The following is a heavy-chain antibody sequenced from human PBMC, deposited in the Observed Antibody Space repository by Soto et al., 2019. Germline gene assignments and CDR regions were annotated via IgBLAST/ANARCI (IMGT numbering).Heavy chain of an antibody. J-gene: IGHJ4*02. CDR1: GYSFEDYS. Sequence: ESGGAMVQPGRSLKLSCVGSGYSFEDYSTHWVRQAPGKGLEWVSGISWNGNFTGYADSVKGRFTISRDNAKNSLFLQMRSLRLEDTALYYCVGGSWFDWGQGTLVTVSS. CDR3: VGGSWFD. V-gene: IGHV3-9*01. CDR2: ISWNGNFT. D-gene: IGHD1-26*01.